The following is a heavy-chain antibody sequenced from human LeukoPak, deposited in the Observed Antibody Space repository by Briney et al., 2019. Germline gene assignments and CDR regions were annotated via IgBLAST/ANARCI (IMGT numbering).Heavy chain of an antibody. J-gene: IGHJ4*02. CDR1: GFTLDDYA. CDR3: AKELYSTTFGFPFDY. V-gene: IGHV3-9*01. D-gene: IGHD1-1*01. Sequence: GGSLRLSCAASGFTLDDYAIHWVRQPPGKGLEWVSGISWNSGSIDYADSVKGRFTISRDNAENSLFLQMTSLRAEDTALYYCAKELYSTTFGFPFDYWGQGTLVTVSS. CDR2: ISWNSGSI.